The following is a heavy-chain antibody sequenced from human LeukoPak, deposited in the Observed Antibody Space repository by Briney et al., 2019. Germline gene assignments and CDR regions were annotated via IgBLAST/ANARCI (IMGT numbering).Heavy chain of an antibody. D-gene: IGHD1-26*01. CDR3: ASPTGRVGIVGATNY. Sequence: PGGSLRLSCAASGFTFSSYWMSWVRQAPGKGLEWVANIKQDGSEKYYVDSVKGRFTISRDNAKNSLYLQMNSLRAEDTAVYYCASPTGRVGIVGATNYWGQGTLVTVSS. V-gene: IGHV3-7*03. J-gene: IGHJ4*02. CDR2: IKQDGSEK. CDR1: GFTFSSYW.